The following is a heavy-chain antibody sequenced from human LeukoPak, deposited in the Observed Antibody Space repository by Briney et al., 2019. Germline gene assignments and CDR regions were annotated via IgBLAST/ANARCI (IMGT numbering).Heavy chain of an antibody. V-gene: IGHV1-18*01. CDR2: ISAYNGNT. J-gene: IGHJ3*02. CDR3: ARDGAYYDSSGYWIDAFDI. CDR1: GYTFTSYG. D-gene: IGHD3-22*01. Sequence: ASVKVSCKASGYTFTSYGISWVRQAPGQGLEWMGWISAYNGNTNYAQKLQGRVTMTTDTSTSTAYMELRSLRSDDTAVYYCARDGAYYDSSGYWIDAFDIWGQGTMVTVSS.